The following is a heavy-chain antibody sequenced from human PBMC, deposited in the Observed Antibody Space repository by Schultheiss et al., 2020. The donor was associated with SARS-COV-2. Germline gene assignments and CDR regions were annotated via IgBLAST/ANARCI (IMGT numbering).Heavy chain of an antibody. D-gene: IGHD5-18*01. Sequence: ASVKVSCKASGYTFTVYYVHWVRQAPGQGPEWMGIINPSGGSTSYAQKFQGRVTMTRDTSTSTVYMELSSLRAEDTAVYYCAKVPPSNTAMGHHLDPDYWGQGTLVTVSS. J-gene: IGHJ4*02. CDR2: INPSGGST. CDR3: AKVPPSNTAMGHHLDPDY. CDR1: GYTFTVYY. V-gene: IGHV1-46*01.